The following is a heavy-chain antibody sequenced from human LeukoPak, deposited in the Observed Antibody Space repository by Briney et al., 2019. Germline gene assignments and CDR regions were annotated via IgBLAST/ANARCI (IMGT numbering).Heavy chain of an antibody. J-gene: IGHJ4*02. Sequence: GGSLRLSCAASGFTFSSYGMHWVRQAPGKGLEWVAVIWYDGSNKYYADSVKGRFTISRDNSKNTLYLQMNSLRAESTAVYYCARERSIVATFDYWGQGTLVTVSS. CDR2: IWYDGSNK. CDR1: GFTFSSYG. CDR3: ARERSIVATFDY. V-gene: IGHV3-33*01. D-gene: IGHD5-12*01.